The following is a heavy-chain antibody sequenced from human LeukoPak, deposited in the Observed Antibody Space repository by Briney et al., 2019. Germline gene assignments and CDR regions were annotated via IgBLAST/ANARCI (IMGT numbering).Heavy chain of an antibody. J-gene: IGHJ4*02. D-gene: IGHD3-10*01. CDR1: GFTFSSYG. CDR3: ATDIGSAPFDY. Sequence: GRSLRLSCAASGFTFSSYGMHWVRQVPGKGLEWVAVIWSDGSNKNYADSVKGRFTISRDNSKNTLYLQMNSLRVEDTAMYYCATDIGSAPFDYWGQGTLVTVSS. CDR2: IWSDGSNK. V-gene: IGHV3-33*01.